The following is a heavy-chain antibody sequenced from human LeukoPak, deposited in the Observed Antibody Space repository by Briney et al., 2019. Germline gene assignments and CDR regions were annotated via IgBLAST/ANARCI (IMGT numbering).Heavy chain of an antibody. V-gene: IGHV4-59*01. Sequence: SETLSLTCTVSGASISSYYYSWVRQPPGKGLEWMGYIYYMGRTTYNPSLQSRVTISIDTSKKQFSLKLSSVTAADTAVYYCVGGDMTSNHFYGMDVWGQGTTVIVSS. D-gene: IGHD2-21*02. CDR3: VGGDMTSNHFYGMDV. J-gene: IGHJ6*02. CDR1: GASISSYY. CDR2: IYYMGRT.